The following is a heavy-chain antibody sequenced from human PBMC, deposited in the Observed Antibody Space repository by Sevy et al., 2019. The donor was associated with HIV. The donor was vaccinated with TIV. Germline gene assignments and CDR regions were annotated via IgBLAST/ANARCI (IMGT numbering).Heavy chain of an antibody. CDR3: ARDGGGGTTNSGMDV. Sequence: ASVKVSCKASGCTFTGDYLHWVRQAPGQGLEWMGRVYPNSGGTNYAQKFQGRVTMTRDTSISTAYMELNRLTSDDTAVYYCARDGGGGTTNSGMDVWGQGTTVTVSS. CDR1: GCTFTGDY. J-gene: IGHJ6*02. CDR2: VYPNSGGT. D-gene: IGHD1-7*01. V-gene: IGHV1-2*06.